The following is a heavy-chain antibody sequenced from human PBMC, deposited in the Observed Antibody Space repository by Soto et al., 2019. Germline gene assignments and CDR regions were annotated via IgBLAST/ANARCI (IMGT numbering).Heavy chain of an antibody. D-gene: IGHD6-19*01. CDR2: ISSSSSYI. Sequence: PGGSLRLSCAASGFTFSSYSMNWVRQAPGKGLEWVSSISSSSSYIYYADSVKGRFTISRDNAKNSLYLQMNSLRAEDTAVYYCARTAVAGTHDAFDIWGQGTMATVSS. J-gene: IGHJ3*02. CDR1: GFTFSSYS. CDR3: ARTAVAGTHDAFDI. V-gene: IGHV3-21*01.